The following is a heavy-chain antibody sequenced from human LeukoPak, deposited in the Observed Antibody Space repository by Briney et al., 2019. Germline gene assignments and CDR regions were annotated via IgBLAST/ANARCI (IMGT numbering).Heavy chain of an antibody. V-gene: IGHV4-59*01. Sequence: SETLSLTCTVSGGSIISYYWSWIRQPPGKGLEWIGYIYYSGSTNYNPSLKSRVTISVDTSKNQFSLKLNSVTAADTAVYYCARGQQLDYYYMDVWGKGTTVTVSS. CDR3: ARGQQLDYYYMDV. D-gene: IGHD6-13*01. J-gene: IGHJ6*03. CDR2: IYYSGST. CDR1: GGSIISYY.